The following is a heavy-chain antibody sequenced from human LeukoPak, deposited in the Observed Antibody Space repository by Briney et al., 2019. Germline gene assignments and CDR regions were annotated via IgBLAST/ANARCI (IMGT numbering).Heavy chain of an antibody. J-gene: IGHJ6*03. D-gene: IGHD5-12*01. V-gene: IGHV3-7*01. CDR3: ARVLATTYYYYYYMGV. CDR2: INQGGSVK. CDR1: GFTFSSYW. Sequence: GALRLSCAASGFTFSSYWMTWVRQAPGKGLEWVANINQGGSVKYYVDSVKGRFTISRDNAKNSLYLQMNSLRAEDTAVYYCARVLATTYYYYYYMGVWGKGTTVTVSS.